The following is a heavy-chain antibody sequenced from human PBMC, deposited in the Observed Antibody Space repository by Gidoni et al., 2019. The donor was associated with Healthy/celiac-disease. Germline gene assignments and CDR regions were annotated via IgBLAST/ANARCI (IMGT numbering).Heavy chain of an antibody. CDR1: GFTFSDYY. J-gene: IGHJ6*02. V-gene: IGHV3-11*05. D-gene: IGHD3-10*01. CDR2: ISSSSSYT. Sequence: QVQLVESGGGLVKPGGSLRLSCAASGFTFSDYYMSWIRQAPGKGLEWVSYISSSSSYTNYADSVKGRFTISRDNAKNSLYLQMNSLRAEDTAVYYCARSLVRGVIITSQPYGMDVWGQGTTVTVSS. CDR3: ARSLVRGVIITSQPYGMDV.